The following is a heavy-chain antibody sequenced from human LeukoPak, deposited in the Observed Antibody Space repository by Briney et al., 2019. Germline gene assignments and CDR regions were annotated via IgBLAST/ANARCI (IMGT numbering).Heavy chain of an antibody. J-gene: IGHJ4*01. D-gene: IGHD1-26*01. Sequence: SETLSLTCAVYGGSFSGYYWSWIRQPPGKGLEWIGEINHSGSTNYNPSLKSRVTISVDTSKNQFSLKLSSVTAADTAVYYCARSGTAFYFDCWGQGTLVTVSS. CDR2: INHSGST. CDR3: ARSGTAFYFDC. V-gene: IGHV4-34*01. CDR1: GGSFSGYY.